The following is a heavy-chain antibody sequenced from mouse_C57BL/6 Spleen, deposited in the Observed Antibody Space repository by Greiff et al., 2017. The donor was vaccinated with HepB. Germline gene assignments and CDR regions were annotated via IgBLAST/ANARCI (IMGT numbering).Heavy chain of an antibody. CDR2: ISGGGGNT. V-gene: IGHV5-9*01. CDR1: GFTFSSYT. J-gene: IGHJ2*01. CDR3: ARDYYGSSHQLGLDY. D-gene: IGHD1-1*01. Sequence: EVNVVESGGGLVKPGGSLKLSCAASGFTFSSYTMSWVRQTPEKRLEWVATISGGGGNTYYPDSVKGRFTISRDNAKNTLYLQMSSLRSEDTALYYCARDYYGSSHQLGLDYWGQGTTLTVSS.